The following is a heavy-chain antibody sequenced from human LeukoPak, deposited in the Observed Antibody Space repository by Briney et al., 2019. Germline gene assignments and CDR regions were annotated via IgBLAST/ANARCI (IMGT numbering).Heavy chain of an antibody. J-gene: IGHJ4*02. D-gene: IGHD3-10*01. V-gene: IGHV3-11*01. Sequence: KPGGSLRLSCSASGYTFTDYYMSRIRQAPGKGLEWVSYISPSGTVIYYGDSVKGRFTISRDNAKKSLYLQMNSLRAEDTAVYYCARDYNCWGQGTLVTVSS. CDR3: ARDYNC. CDR1: GYTFTDYY. CDR2: ISPSGTVI.